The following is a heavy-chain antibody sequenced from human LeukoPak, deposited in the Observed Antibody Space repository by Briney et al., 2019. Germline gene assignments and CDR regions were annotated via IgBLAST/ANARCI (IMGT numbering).Heavy chain of an antibody. CDR1: GYTFTSYG. CDR3: ARARGNYYDSSGYYSDY. J-gene: IGHJ4*02. V-gene: IGHV1-18*01. D-gene: IGHD3-22*01. Sequence: ASVKVSCKASGYTFTSYGISWVRQAPRQGLEWMGWISAYNGNTNYAQKLQGRVTMTTDTSTSTAYMELRSLRSDDTAVYYCARARGNYYDSSGYYSDYWGQGTLVTVSS. CDR2: ISAYNGNT.